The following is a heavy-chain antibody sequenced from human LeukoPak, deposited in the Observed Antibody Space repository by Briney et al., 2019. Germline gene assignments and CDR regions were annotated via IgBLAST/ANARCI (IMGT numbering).Heavy chain of an antibody. Sequence: PSETLSLTCAVSGGSISSPNWWTWVRPPPGKGLEWIGEIYYGGSVNYNPSLKSRVTLSVDKSENQFSLTLTSVTAADTAVYYCVRGLNYDLHPWGQGTLVTVSS. J-gene: IGHJ5*02. V-gene: IGHV4-4*02. CDR3: VRGLNYDLHP. CDR2: IYYGGSV. D-gene: IGHD3-3*01. CDR1: GGSISSPNW.